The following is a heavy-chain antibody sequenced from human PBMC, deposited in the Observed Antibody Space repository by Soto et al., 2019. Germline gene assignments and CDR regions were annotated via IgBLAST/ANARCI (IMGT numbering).Heavy chain of an antibody. CDR3: ARGNWDEDYYGMDV. CDR1: GGTFGSYA. V-gene: IGHV1-69*13. D-gene: IGHD1-1*01. J-gene: IGHJ6*02. CDR2: IIPIFGTA. Sequence: GASVKVSCKASGGTFGSYAISWVRQAPGQGLEWMGGIIPIFGTANYAQKFQGRVTITADESTSTAYMELSSLRSEDTAVYYCARGNWDEDYYGMDVWGQGTTVTVSS.